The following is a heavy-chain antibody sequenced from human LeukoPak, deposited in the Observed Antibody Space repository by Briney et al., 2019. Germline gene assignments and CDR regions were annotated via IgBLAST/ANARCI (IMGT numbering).Heavy chain of an antibody. CDR1: GGSISSGGYY. CDR3: AGTTYYYDSSGYYHYYFDY. D-gene: IGHD3-22*01. J-gene: IGHJ4*02. V-gene: IGHV4-31*03. CDR2: IYYSGST. Sequence: SETQSLTCTVSGGSISSGGYYWSWIRQHPGKGLEWIGYIYYSGSTYYNPSLKSRVTISVDTSKNQFSLKLSSVTAADTAVYYCAGTTYYYDSSGYYHYYFDYWGQGTLVTVSS.